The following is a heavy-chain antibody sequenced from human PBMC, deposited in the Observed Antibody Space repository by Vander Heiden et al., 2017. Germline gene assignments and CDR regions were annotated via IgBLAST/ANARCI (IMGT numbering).Heavy chain of an antibody. D-gene: IGHD5-18*01. Sequence: EVQLVESGGGLVKPGRSLTLPCTAPGLTVGEYARSWFRQARGKGLEWVGFIRSKDDGGATAYAAAVKGRFTISRDDSKSIAYLQMNSLKTEDTAVYYCTRGGYSYGVWGQGTLVTVSS. CDR3: TRGGYSYGV. V-gene: IGHV3-49*05. CDR1: GLTVGEYA. J-gene: IGHJ4*02. CDR2: IRSKDDGGAT.